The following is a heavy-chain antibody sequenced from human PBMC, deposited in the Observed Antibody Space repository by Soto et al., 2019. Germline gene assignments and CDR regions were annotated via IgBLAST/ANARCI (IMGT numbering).Heavy chain of an antibody. CDR3: ASTTVTTTGLGY. D-gene: IGHD4-17*01. CDR2: ISSRSSYI. CDR1: GFTFSSYS. Sequence: EVQLVESGGGLVKPGGSLRLSCAASGFTFSSYSMNWVRQAPGKGLEWVSSISSRSSYIYYADSVKGRFTISRDNAKNSLYLQMNSLRAEDTAVYYCASTTVTTTGLGYWGQGTLVTVSS. V-gene: IGHV3-21*01. J-gene: IGHJ4*02.